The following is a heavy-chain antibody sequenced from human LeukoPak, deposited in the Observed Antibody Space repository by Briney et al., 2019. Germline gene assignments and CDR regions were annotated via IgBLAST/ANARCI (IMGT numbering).Heavy chain of an antibody. CDR2: ISGSGGST. D-gene: IGHD3-10*01. J-gene: IGHJ4*02. Sequence: GGSLRLSCAASGFTFSSYAMSWVRQAPGKGLEWVSAISGSGGSTYYADSVKGRFTISRDNSKNTLYLQMNSLRAEDTAVYYCARHYGSGSYSPIDLDYWGQGTLVTVSS. CDR3: ARHYGSGSYSPIDLDY. V-gene: IGHV3-23*01. CDR1: GFTFSSYA.